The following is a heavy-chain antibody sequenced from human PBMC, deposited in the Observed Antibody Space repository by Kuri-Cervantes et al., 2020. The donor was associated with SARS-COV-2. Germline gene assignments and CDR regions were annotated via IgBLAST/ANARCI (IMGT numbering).Heavy chain of an antibody. CDR2: IYHSGST. CDR3: ARHSYDFWSGSEPFDY. Sequence: GSLRLSCAVSGYSISSGYYWGWIRQPPGKGLEWIGSIYHSGSTYYNPSLKSRVTISVDTSKNQFSLKLSPVTAADTAVYYCARHSYDFWSGSEPFDYWGQGTLVTVSS. V-gene: IGHV4-38-2*01. CDR1: GYSISSGYY. J-gene: IGHJ4*02. D-gene: IGHD3-3*01.